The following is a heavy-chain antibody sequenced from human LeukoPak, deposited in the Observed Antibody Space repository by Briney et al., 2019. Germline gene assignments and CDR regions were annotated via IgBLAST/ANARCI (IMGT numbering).Heavy chain of an antibody. Sequence: GGSLRLSCAAAGFTFSAYGMTWGRQAAGEGVEWVSSIGSDNKQHYSQSVQGRFALSRANSKNTLFLQLHNLTVEDTALYYCARDLHSYVAMDVWGQGTTGTVSS. V-gene: IGHV3-23*01. CDR1: GFTFSAYG. D-gene: IGHD3-10*02. CDR3: ARDLHSYVAMDV. J-gene: IGHJ6*02. CDR2: IGSDNKQ.